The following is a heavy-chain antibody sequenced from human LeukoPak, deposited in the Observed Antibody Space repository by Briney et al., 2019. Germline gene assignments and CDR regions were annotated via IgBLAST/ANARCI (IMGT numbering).Heavy chain of an antibody. Sequence: SETLSLTCVVYGGSFSGYYWSWIRQPPGKGLEWMGEINHSGSTNYNPSLKSRVTISVDTSKNQFSLKLSSVTAADTAVYYCARGAGYGSGSSTTPFDYWGQGTLVTVSS. CDR3: ARGAGYGSGSSTTPFDY. D-gene: IGHD3-10*01. J-gene: IGHJ4*02. CDR2: INHSGST. CDR1: GGSFSGYY. V-gene: IGHV4-34*01.